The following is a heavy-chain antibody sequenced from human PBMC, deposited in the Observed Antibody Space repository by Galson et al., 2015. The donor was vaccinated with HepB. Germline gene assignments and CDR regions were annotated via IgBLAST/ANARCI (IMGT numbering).Heavy chain of an antibody. CDR1: GDSVSDDGAAA. Sequence: CAISGDSVSDDGAAAWNWIRQSPSRGLEWLGRTYYRSKWYYDYAVSVKSRITINPDTSSNQFSLQVTSVTPVDTAVYFFARGTRNVFDIWGLGTMDTASS. CDR3: ARGTRNVFDI. CDR2: TYYRSKWYY. V-gene: IGHV6-1*01. J-gene: IGHJ3*02. D-gene: IGHD1-14*01.